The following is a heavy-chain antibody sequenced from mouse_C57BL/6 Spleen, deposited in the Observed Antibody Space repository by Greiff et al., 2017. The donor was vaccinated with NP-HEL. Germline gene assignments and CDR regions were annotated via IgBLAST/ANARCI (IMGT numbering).Heavy chain of an antibody. J-gene: IGHJ2*01. D-gene: IGHD1-1*01. CDR1: GYAFSSSW. CDR2: IYPGDGDT. V-gene: IGHV1-82*01. CDR3: ARGDYGSRYFDY. Sequence: VQLKESGPELVKPGASVKISCKASGYAFSSSWMNWVKQRPGKGLEWIGRIYPGDGDTNYNGKFKGKATLTADKSSSTAYMQLSSLTSEDSAVYFCARGDYGSRYFDYWGQGTTLTVSS.